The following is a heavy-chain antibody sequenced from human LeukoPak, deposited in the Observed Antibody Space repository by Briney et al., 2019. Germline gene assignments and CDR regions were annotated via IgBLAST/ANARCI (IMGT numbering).Heavy chain of an antibody. Sequence: PSEALSLTCAVYGGSFSGYYWSWIRQPPGKGLEWIGEINHSGSTNYNPSLKSRVTISVDTSKNQFSLKLSSATAADTAAYYCARTTMIAGRVFDYWGQGTLVTVSS. V-gene: IGHV4-34*01. J-gene: IGHJ4*02. CDR2: INHSGST. D-gene: IGHD3-22*01. CDR1: GGSFSGYY. CDR3: ARTTMIAGRVFDY.